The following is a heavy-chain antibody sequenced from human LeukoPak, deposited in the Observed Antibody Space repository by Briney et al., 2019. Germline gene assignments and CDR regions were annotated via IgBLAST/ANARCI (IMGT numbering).Heavy chain of an antibody. J-gene: IGHJ4*02. CDR1: GFTFNNAW. CDR2: IISNTYGGTT. CDR3: TIIRDLDY. Sequence: GGSLRLSCAASGFTFNNAWMSWVRQAPGKGLEWVGRIISNTYGGTTNYAAPVKGRFTISRDDSKSMLYLQMNSLKIEDTAVYYCTIIRDLDYWGQGTLVTVSS. V-gene: IGHV3-15*01. D-gene: IGHD5-24*01.